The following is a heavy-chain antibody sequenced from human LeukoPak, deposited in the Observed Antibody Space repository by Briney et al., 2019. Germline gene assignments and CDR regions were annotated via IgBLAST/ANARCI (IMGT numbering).Heavy chain of an antibody. CDR2: IIPIFGTA. CDR3: ARSFVVPAADFDY. CDR1: GGTFSSYA. J-gene: IGHJ4*02. Sequence: ASVKVSCTASGGTFSSYAISWVRQAPGQGLEWMGGIIPIFGTANYAQKFQGRVTITADESTSTAYMELSSLRSEDTAVYYCARSFVVPAADFDYWGQGTLVTVSS. V-gene: IGHV1-69*13. D-gene: IGHD2-2*01.